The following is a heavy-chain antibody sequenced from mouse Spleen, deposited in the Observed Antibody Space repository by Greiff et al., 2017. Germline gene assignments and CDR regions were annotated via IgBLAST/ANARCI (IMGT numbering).Heavy chain of an antibody. J-gene: IGHJ4*01. CDR1: GYSITSGYY. CDR3: SRAHAMDY. CDR2: ISYDGSN. V-gene: IGHV3-6*01. Sequence: EVQLVESGPGLVKPSQSLSLTCSVTGYSITSGYYWNWIRQFPGNKLEWMGYISYDGSNNYNPSLKNRISITRDTSKNQFFLKLNSVTTEDTATYYCSRAHAMDYWGQGTSVTVSS.